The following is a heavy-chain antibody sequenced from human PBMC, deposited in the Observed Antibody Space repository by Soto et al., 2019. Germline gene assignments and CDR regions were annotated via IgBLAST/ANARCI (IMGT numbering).Heavy chain of an antibody. D-gene: IGHD1-26*01. Sequence: QVQLVESGGGVVQPGRSLRLSCAASGFTFSSYAIHWVRQAPGKGLEWVAVISYDGSNQYYADSVKCRFTISRDNSKNTLKMNSLRPEDTAVYYCARGRKVGNYFDYWGQGTLVTVSS. J-gene: IGHJ4*02. CDR1: GFTFSSYA. CDR2: ISYDGSNQ. CDR3: ARGRKVGNYFDY. V-gene: IGHV3-30-3*01.